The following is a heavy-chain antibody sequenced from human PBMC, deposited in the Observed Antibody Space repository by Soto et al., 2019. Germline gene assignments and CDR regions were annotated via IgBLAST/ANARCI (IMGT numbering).Heavy chain of an antibody. Sequence: ASVKVSCKASGYTFTNHAMRWVRQAPGQGLEWMGWINGNDGNTKYARKFQVRVAMTTDTSASTAYMEVRSLRSDDTAVYYCARDFYHLAYYLDHWGQGTLVTVSS. CDR1: GYTFTNHA. V-gene: IGHV1-18*01. CDR3: ARDFYHLAYYLDH. D-gene: IGHD2-2*01. CDR2: INGNDGNT. J-gene: IGHJ4*01.